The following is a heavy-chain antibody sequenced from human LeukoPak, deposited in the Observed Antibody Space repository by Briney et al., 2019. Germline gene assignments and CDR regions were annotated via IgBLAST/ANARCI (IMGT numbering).Heavy chain of an antibody. V-gene: IGHV1-18*01. CDR2: ISAYNGNS. J-gene: IGHJ4*02. CDR1: GYTFNTHS. CDR3: ARGRYAASSVFDF. D-gene: IGHD6-6*01. Sequence: ASVKVSCKASGYTFNTHSINWVRQAPGQGLEWMGGISAYNGNSKYAQKFHGRVTMTADTSTSTAYMDLRTLRSDDTAVYFCARGRYAASSVFDFWAREPWSPSPQ.